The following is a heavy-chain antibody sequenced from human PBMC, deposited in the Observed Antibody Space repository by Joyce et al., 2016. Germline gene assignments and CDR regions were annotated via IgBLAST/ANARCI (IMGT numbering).Heavy chain of an antibody. CDR2: IIPFFTTP. D-gene: IGHD5-12*01. Sequence: QVQLVQSGPEVKKPGSSVKVSCKASGGTFNNFTNYGFNWVRQAPGKGLEWMGGIIPFFTTPYYAQKFQGRVTFTADESTSTVYMELSSLRADDTAVYFCAKGAIVARMKKSYFDSRGQGTLVTVSS. CDR1: GGTFNNFTNYG. CDR3: AKGAIVARMKKSYFDS. J-gene: IGHJ4*02. V-gene: IGHV1-69*12.